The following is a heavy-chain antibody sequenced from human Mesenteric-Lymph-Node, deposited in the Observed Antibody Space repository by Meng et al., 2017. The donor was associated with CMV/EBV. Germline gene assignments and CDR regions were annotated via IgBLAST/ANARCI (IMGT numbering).Heavy chain of an antibody. Sequence: GESLKISCAASGFTFSSYGMHWVRQAPGKGLEWVAVISYDGSDRYYADSVKGRFTISRDNSNDTLYLQMSSLRAEDTALYYCATADCSKTNCPIDDWGQGTLVTVSS. V-gene: IGHV3-30*12. CDR3: ATADCSKTNCPIDD. CDR1: GFTFSSYG. CDR2: ISYDGSDR. J-gene: IGHJ4*02. D-gene: IGHD2-2*01.